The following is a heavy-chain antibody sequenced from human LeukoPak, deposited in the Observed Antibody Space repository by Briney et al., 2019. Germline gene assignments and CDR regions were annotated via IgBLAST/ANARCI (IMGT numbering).Heavy chain of an antibody. V-gene: IGHV3-23*01. CDR3: AKTLDYSNYELWFDP. D-gene: IGHD4-11*01. CDR2: ISDSGGST. CDR1: GFTFSSYA. J-gene: IGHJ5*02. Sequence: GGSLRLSCAASGFTFSSYAMSWVRQAPRKGLEWVSAISDSGGSTYYADSVKGRFTISRDISKNTLYLQMNSLRAEDTAVYYCAKTLDYSNYELWFDPWGQGTLVTVSS.